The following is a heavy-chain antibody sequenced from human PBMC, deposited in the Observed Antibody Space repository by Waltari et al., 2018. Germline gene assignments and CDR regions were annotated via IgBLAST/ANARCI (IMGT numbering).Heavy chain of an antibody. D-gene: IGHD5-18*01. CDR3: ARVVEGIQLWSHFDY. J-gene: IGHJ4*02. V-gene: IGHV1-2*06. CDR1: GSTFTGYY. Sequence: QVQLVQSGAEVKKPGASVKVSCQASGSTFTGYYMHWVRKAPVQGLEWMGRINPNSGGTNYAQKFQGRVTMTRDTSISTAYMELSRLRSDDTAVYYCARVVEGIQLWSHFDYWGQGTLVTVSS. CDR2: INPNSGGT.